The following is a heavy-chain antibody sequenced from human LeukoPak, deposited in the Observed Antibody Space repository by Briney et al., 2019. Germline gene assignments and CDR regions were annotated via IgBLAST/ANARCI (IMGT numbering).Heavy chain of an antibody. Sequence: SETLSLTCTVSGGSISSSSYYWGWIRQPPGKGLEWIGSIYYSGSTYYNPSLKSRVTISVDTSKNQFSLKLSSVTAADTAVYYCASQGYCSGGTCHNWFDPWGQGTLITVSS. CDR2: IYYSGST. D-gene: IGHD2-15*01. CDR3: ASQGYCSGGTCHNWFDP. J-gene: IGHJ5*02. CDR1: GGSISSSSYY. V-gene: IGHV4-39*01.